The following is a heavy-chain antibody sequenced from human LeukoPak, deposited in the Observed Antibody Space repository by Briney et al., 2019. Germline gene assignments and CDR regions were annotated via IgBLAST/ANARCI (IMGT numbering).Heavy chain of an antibody. CDR3: ARDHEGYSSVHNQNWFDP. CDR2: IYYSGST. CDR1: GGSISSGDYY. V-gene: IGHV4-30-4*08. Sequence: PSQTLSLTCTVSGGSISSGDYYWSWIRQPPGKGLEWIGYIYYSGSTYYNLSLKSRVTISVDTSKNQFSLKLSSVTAADTAVYYCARDHEGYSSVHNQNWFDPWGQGTLVTVSS. J-gene: IGHJ5*02. D-gene: IGHD6-25*01.